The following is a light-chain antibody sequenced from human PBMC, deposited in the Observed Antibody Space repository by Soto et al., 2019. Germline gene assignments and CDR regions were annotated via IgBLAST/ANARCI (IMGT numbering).Light chain of an antibody. CDR1: TSDVGAYNY. J-gene: IGLJ7*01. CDR2: EVN. V-gene: IGLV2-14*01. CDR3: SSYTGSSTLWV. Sequence: QSALTQPASVSGSPGQSITISCTGTTSDVGAYNYVSWYQHHPNKAPKLMIFEVNNRPSGVSNRFSGSKSGNTASLTISGLRAEDEADYYCSSYTGSSTLWVFGGGTQLTVL.